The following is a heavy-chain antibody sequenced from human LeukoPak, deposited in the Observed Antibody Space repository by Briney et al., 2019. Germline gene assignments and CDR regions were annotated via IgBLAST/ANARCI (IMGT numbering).Heavy chain of an antibody. V-gene: IGHV4-59*01. D-gene: IGHD5-18*01. CDR3: VREYSYGYSGAFDI. CDR2: IYYSGST. CDR1: GGSISSYY. J-gene: IGHJ3*02. Sequence: ASETLSLTCTVSGGSISSYYWSWIRQPPGKGLEWIGYIYYSGSTNYNPSLKSRVTISVDTSKNQFSLKLSSVTAADTAVYYCVREYSYGYSGAFDIWGQGTMVTVSS.